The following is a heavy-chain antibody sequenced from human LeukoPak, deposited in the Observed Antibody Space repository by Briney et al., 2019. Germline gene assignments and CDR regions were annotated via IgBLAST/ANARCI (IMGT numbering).Heavy chain of an antibody. CDR3: ARRGGRMATRTYYFDY. J-gene: IGHJ4*02. V-gene: IGHV1-69*05. D-gene: IGHD5-24*01. Sequence: GGSLRLSCAASGFTFSSYAISWVRQAPGQGLEWMGGIIPIFGTANYAQKFQGRVTMTRDMSTSTVYMELSSLRSEDTAVYYCARRGGRMATRTYYFDYWGQGTLVTVSS. CDR1: GFTFSSYA. CDR2: IIPIFGTA.